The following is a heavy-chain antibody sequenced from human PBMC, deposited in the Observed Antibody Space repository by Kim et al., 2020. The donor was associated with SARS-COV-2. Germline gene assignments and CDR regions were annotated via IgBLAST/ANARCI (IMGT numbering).Heavy chain of an antibody. CDR1: GGSFSSYG. V-gene: IGHV1-69*13. J-gene: IGHJ1*01. Sequence: SVKVSCKASGGSFSSYGLNWARQAPGQGLEWMGGIIPMYDIAIYAQRFQGRVTITADESTSTAHTDLNSLTSEDTAGYYCARGQLYYDSSGFQH. CDR2: IIPMYDIA. CDR3: ARGQLYYDSSGFQH. D-gene: IGHD3-22*01.